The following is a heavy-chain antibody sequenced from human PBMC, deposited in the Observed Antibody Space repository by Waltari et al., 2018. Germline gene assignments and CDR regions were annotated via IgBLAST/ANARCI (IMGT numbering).Heavy chain of an antibody. CDR1: GYSISSGYY. Sequence: QVQLQESGPGLVKPSETLSLTCAVSGYSISSGYYWGWIRQPPGKGLEWIGSIYHSGRTYYNPSLKSRVTISVDTSKNQFSLKLSSVTAADTAVYYCARLGSPFTLDYWGQGTLVTVSS. V-gene: IGHV4-38-2*01. J-gene: IGHJ4*02. CDR3: ARLGSPFTLDY. D-gene: IGHD3-16*01. CDR2: IYHSGRT.